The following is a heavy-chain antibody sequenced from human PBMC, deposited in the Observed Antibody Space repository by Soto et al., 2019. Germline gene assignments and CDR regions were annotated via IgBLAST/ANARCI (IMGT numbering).Heavy chain of an antibody. CDR3: VREGGGVSPDAFDI. CDR2: IYTTGGA. Sequence: GSLRLSWTASGLIVSSNYMSWVSKSPGKGLEWVSVIYTTGGAYYADSVRGRFTISRDNSKNTLYLQMNSLRAEDTAVYYCVREGGGVSPDAFDILGQGTMVTVSS. J-gene: IGHJ3*02. D-gene: IGHD3-16*01. V-gene: IGHV3-53*01. CDR1: GLIVSSNY.